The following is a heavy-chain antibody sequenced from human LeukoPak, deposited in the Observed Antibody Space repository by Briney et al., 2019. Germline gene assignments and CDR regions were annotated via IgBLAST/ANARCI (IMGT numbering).Heavy chain of an antibody. CDR2: INPNSGGT. Sequence: GASVKVSCKASGYTFTGYYMHWVRQAPGQGLEWMGWINPNSGGTNYAQKFQGRVTMTRDTSISTAYMELSRLRSDDTAVYYCAIARPGAYGSGSYPDYWGQGTLVTVSS. CDR3: AIARPGAYGSGSYPDY. J-gene: IGHJ4*02. V-gene: IGHV1-2*02. D-gene: IGHD3-10*01. CDR1: GYTFTGYY.